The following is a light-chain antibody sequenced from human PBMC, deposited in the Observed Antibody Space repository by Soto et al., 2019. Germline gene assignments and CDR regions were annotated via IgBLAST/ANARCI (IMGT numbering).Light chain of an antibody. Sequence: QSALTQPASVSGSPGQSITISCTGSSSDIGDYKYVSWYKHHPGKAPKLMIYDVSNRPSGVSNRFSGSKSGNTASLTISGLQAEDEAGYYCSSYTSTNFVICGGGTKLTLL. J-gene: IGLJ2*01. CDR2: DVS. V-gene: IGLV2-14*03. CDR1: SSDIGDYKY. CDR3: SSYTSTNFVI.